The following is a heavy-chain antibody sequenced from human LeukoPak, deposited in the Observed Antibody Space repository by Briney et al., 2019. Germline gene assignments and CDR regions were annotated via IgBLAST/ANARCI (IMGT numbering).Heavy chain of an antibody. Sequence: GASVKVSCKASGGTLSSYAISWVRQAPGQGLEWMGGIIPIFGTANYAQKFQGRVTITADESTSTAYMELSSLRSEDTAVYYCAGEGYSYGRWFDPWGQGTLVTVSS. CDR2: IIPIFGTA. CDR3: AGEGYSYGRWFDP. V-gene: IGHV1-69*13. J-gene: IGHJ5*02. CDR1: GGTLSSYA. D-gene: IGHD5-18*01.